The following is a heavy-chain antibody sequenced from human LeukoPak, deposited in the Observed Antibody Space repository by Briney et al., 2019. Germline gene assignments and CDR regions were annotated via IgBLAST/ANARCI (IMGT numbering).Heavy chain of an antibody. Sequence: GGSLRLSCAASGFTFSDHYMDWVRQAPGKGLEWVGRTRNKANSYTTEYAASVKGRFTISRGDSKNSLYLQMNSLKTEDTAVYYCASLYGSGKSWVDPWGQGTLVTVSS. J-gene: IGHJ5*02. CDR1: GFTFSDHY. V-gene: IGHV3-72*01. CDR2: TRNKANSYTT. CDR3: ASLYGSGKSWVDP. D-gene: IGHD3-10*01.